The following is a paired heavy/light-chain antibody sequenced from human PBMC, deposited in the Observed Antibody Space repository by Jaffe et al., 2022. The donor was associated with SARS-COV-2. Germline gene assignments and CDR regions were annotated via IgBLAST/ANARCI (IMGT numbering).Light chain of an antibody. J-gene: IGKJ5*01. CDR1: QTINNW. CDR3: QQYKSYPLT. V-gene: IGKV1-5*03. CDR2: KAS. Sequence: DIQMTQSPSTLSASVGDRVTITCRASQTINNWLAWYQQKAGKAPKVLIYKASSLQSGVASRFSGSGSGTEFTLTISTLQPDDFATYYCQQYKSYPLTFGQGTRLEIK.
Heavy chain of an antibody. CDR3: ARDLSGTSCCEFDY. CDR1: GFSVSSNH. Sequence: EVQLVESGGGLIQPGGSLRLSCAASGFSVSSNHMNWVRQAPGKGLEWVSLIYSGGGTSYADSVKGRFTISRDISKNTLYLQMNSLTVEDTAVYYCARDLSGTSCCEFDYWGQGALVTVSS. J-gene: IGHJ4*02. CDR2: IYSGGGT. D-gene: IGHD3-10*01. V-gene: IGHV3-53*01.